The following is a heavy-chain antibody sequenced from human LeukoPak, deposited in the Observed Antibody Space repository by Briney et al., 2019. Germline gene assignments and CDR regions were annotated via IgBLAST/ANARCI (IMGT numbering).Heavy chain of an antibody. J-gene: IGHJ3*02. V-gene: IGHV4-34*01. Sequence: SETLSLTCAVYGGSFSGYYLSWIRQPPGKGLEWVGEINHSGSTKYNPALMSRVTISVDTSKNQFFLMMSSVTAADTAVYYCAKTLRYFDWFPWREDAFDIWGQGTMVTVSS. CDR1: GGSFSGYY. CDR3: AKTLRYFDWFPWREDAFDI. D-gene: IGHD3-9*01. CDR2: INHSGST.